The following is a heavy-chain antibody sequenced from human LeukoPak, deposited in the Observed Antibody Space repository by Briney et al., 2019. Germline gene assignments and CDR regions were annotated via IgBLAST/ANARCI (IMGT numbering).Heavy chain of an antibody. V-gene: IGHV3-7*01. Sequence: GGSLRLSCAVSGFTFSNYWMSWVRQAPGKGLEWVANIKQDGSEKYYVDSVKGRFTISRDNAKNSLYLQMNSLRAEDTAVYYCARDRIVGATDAFDIWGQGTMVTVSS. D-gene: IGHD1-26*01. CDR3: ARDRIVGATDAFDI. J-gene: IGHJ3*02. CDR1: GFTFSNYW. CDR2: IKQDGSEK.